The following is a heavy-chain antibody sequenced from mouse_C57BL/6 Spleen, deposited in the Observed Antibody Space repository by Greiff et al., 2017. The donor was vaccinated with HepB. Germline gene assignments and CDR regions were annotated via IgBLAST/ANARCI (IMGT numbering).Heavy chain of an antibody. J-gene: IGHJ2*01. V-gene: IGHV1-78*01. CDR3: ARCYYYGSSFDY. Sequence: VQGVESDAELVKPGASVKISCKVSGYTFTDHTIHWMKQRPEQGLEWIGYIYPRDGSTKYNEKFKGKATLTADKSSSTAYMQLNSLTSEDSAVYFCARCYYYGSSFDYWGQGTTLTVSS. CDR1: GYTFTDHT. D-gene: IGHD1-1*01. CDR2: IYPRDGST.